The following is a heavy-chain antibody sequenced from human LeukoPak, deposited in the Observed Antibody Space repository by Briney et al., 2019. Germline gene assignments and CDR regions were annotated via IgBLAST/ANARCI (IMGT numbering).Heavy chain of an antibody. D-gene: IGHD5-12*01. CDR2: IYYSGST. V-gene: IGHV4-59*01. CDR3: ARTPTRAFDI. Sequence: SETLSLTCTVSGGSISSYYWSWIRQPPGKGLEWIGYIYYSGSTNYNPSLKSRVTISVGTSKNQFSLKLSSVTAADTAVYYCARTPTRAFDIWGQGTMVTVSS. J-gene: IGHJ3*02. CDR1: GGSISSYY.